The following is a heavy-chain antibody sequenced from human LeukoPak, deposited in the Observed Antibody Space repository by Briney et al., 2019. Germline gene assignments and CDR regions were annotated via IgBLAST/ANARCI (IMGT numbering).Heavy chain of an antibody. V-gene: IGHV1-8*01. D-gene: IGHD2-21*01. CDR1: GYTFTSYD. CDR3: ASPIVVVVATTGVDAFDI. Sequence: ASVKVSCKASGYTFTSYDINWVRQATGQGLEWMGWMNPNSGNTGYAQKFQGRVTMTRNTSISTAYMELSSLRSEDAAVYYCASPIVVVVATTGVDAFDIWGQGTMVTVSS. J-gene: IGHJ3*02. CDR2: MNPNSGNT.